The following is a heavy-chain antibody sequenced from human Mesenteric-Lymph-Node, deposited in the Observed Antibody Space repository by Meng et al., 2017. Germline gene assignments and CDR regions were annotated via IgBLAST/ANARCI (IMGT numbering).Heavy chain of an antibody. Sequence: ASVKVSCKASGYTFTSYYMHWVRQAPGQGLEWMGWINPNSGGTNYAQKFQGRVTMTRDTSISTAYMELSRLRSDDTAVYYCARIPYSSSAIDYWGQGTLVTVSS. CDR2: INPNSGGT. CDR3: ARIPYSSSAIDY. CDR1: GYTFTSYY. J-gene: IGHJ4*02. V-gene: IGHV1-2*02. D-gene: IGHD6-13*01.